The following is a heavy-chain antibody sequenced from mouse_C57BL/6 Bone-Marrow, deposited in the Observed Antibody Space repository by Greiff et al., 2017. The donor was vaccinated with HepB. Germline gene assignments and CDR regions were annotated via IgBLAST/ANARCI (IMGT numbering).Heavy chain of an antibody. D-gene: IGHD1-1*01. CDR3: ARYYYGSSSFAY. CDR2: IRNKANGYTT. V-gene: IGHV7-3*01. CDR1: GFTFTDYY. Sequence: EVKLMESGGGFVQPGGSLSLSCAASGFTFTDYYMSWVRQPPGKALEWLGFIRNKANGYTTEYSASVKGRFTISRDNSQSILYLQMNALRAEDSATYYCARYYYGSSSFAYWGQGTLVTVSA. J-gene: IGHJ3*01.